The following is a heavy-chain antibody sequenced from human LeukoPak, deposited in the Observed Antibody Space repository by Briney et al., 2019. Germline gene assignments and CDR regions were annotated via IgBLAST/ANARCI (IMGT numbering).Heavy chain of an antibody. CDR3: AKDVSRYYYYYMDV. D-gene: IGHD2-2*01. V-gene: IGHV3-30*02. J-gene: IGHJ6*03. CDR1: GFTFSSYG. CDR2: IRYDGSNK. Sequence: GGSLRLSCAASGFTFSSYGMHWVRQAPGKGLEWVAFIRYDGSNKYYADSVKGRFTISRDNSKNTLYLQMNSLRAEDTAVYYCAKDVSRYYYYYMDVWGKGTTVTVSS.